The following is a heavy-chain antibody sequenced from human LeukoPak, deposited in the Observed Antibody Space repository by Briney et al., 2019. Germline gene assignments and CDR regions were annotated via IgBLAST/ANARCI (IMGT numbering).Heavy chain of an antibody. Sequence: QTGESLRLSCAASGFTVSSNYMSWVRQAPGKGLEWVSVIYSGGSTYYADSVKGRFTISRDNSKNTLYLQMNSLRAEDTAVYYCASISRGYSYGLSTPDYWGQGTLVTVYS. D-gene: IGHD5-18*01. CDR2: IYSGGST. CDR3: ASISRGYSYGLSTPDY. V-gene: IGHV3-53*01. J-gene: IGHJ4*02. CDR1: GFTVSSNY.